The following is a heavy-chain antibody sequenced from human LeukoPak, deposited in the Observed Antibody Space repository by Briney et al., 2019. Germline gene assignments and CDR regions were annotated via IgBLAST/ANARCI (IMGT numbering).Heavy chain of an antibody. Sequence: PGGSLRLSCAASGFTFSNYWMSWVRQAPGKGLEWVANIDEDASERYYVDSAKGRFTVSRDNAKRSVYLQMNSLRVEDTAVYYCARDDLVSGSYDYIDQWGQGTLVTVSS. D-gene: IGHD3-16*01. CDR3: ARDDLVSGSYDYIDQ. CDR1: GFTFSNYW. J-gene: IGHJ4*02. V-gene: IGHV3-7*01. CDR2: IDEDASER.